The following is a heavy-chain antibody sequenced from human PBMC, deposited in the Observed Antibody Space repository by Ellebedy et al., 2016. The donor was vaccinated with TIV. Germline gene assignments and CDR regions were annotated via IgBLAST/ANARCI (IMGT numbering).Heavy chain of an antibody. D-gene: IGHD6-13*01. CDR1: GYTFTGYY. J-gene: IGHJ4*02. CDR3: ARRIAAARFGSGYYFDY. V-gene: IGHV1-2*02. Sequence: AASVKVSCKASGYTFTGYYMHWVRQAPGQGLEWMGWINPNSGGTNYAQKFQGRVTMTRDTSISTAYMELSRLRSDDTAVYYCARRIAAARFGSGYYFDYWGQGTLVTVSS. CDR2: INPNSGGT.